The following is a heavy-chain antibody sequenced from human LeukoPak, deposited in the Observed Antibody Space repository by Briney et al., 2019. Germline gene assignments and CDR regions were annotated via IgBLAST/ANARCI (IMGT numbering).Heavy chain of an antibody. V-gene: IGHV3-74*01. D-gene: IGHD3-22*01. J-gene: IGHJ4*02. CDR3: ARGPTYYYDSSGYYPPGY. CDR1: GFTFSRNA. CDR2: INSDGSST. Sequence: PGGSLRLSCAASGFTFSRNAMSWVRQAPGKGLVWVSRINSDGSSTSYADSVKGRFTISRDNAKNTLYLQMNSLRAEDTAVYYCARGPTYYYDSSGYYPPGYWGQGTLVTVSS.